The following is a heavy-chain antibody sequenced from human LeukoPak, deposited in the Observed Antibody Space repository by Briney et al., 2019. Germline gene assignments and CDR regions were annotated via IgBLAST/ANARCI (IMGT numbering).Heavy chain of an antibody. CDR2: IYHSGST. CDR3: ARDRRPGASNWFDP. Sequence: SETLPLTCTVSGGSISSYYWSWIRQPPGKGLEWIGYIYHSGSTYYNPSLKSRVTISVDRSKNQFSLKLSSVTAADTAVYYCARDRRPGASNWFDPWGQGTLVTLSS. J-gene: IGHJ5*02. CDR1: GGSISSYY. D-gene: IGHD2-2*01. V-gene: IGHV4-59*12.